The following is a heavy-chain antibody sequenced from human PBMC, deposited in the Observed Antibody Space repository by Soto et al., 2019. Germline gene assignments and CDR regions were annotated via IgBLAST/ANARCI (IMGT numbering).Heavy chain of an antibody. D-gene: IGHD3-3*01. CDR2: ISGSGGST. Sequence: HPGGSLRLSCAASGFTFSSYAMSWVRQAPGKGLEWVSAISGSGGSTYYADSVKGRFTISRDNSKNTLYLQMNSLRAEDTAVYYCAKDSPIFGVVPDFDGMDVWGQGTTVTVSS. CDR1: GFTFSSYA. CDR3: AKDSPIFGVVPDFDGMDV. V-gene: IGHV3-23*01. J-gene: IGHJ6*02.